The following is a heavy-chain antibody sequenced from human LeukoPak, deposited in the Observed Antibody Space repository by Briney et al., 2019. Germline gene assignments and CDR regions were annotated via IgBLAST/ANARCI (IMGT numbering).Heavy chain of an antibody. CDR3: ASLTGYSSTQRDY. CDR1: GGSISSSSYY. V-gene: IGHV4-39*07. J-gene: IGHJ4*02. D-gene: IGHD6-13*01. Sequence: SQTLSLTCTVSGGSISSSSYYWGWIRQPPGKGLEWIGSIYYSGSTYYNPSLKSRVTISVDTSKNQFSLKLSSVTAADTAVYYCASLTGYSSTQRDYWGQGTLVIVSS. CDR2: IYYSGST.